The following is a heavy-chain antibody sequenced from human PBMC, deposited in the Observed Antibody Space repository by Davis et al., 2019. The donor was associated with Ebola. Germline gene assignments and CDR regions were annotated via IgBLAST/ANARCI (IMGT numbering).Heavy chain of an antibody. V-gene: IGHV3-7*01. J-gene: IGHJ4*02. D-gene: IGHD3-9*01. CDR1: GFTFSTYA. Sequence: GESLKISCAGSGFTFSTYAMSWVRQAPGKGLEWVANIKQDGSDKFYVDSVRGRFTISKDNAKNSLYLQMNSLRAEDTAVYYCARRLRDWSFFDYWGQGTLVTVSS. CDR2: IKQDGSDK. CDR3: ARRLRDWSFFDY.